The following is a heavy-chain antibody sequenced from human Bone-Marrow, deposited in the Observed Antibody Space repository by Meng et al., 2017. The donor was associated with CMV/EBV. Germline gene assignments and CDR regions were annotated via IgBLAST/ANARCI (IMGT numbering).Heavy chain of an antibody. CDR1: GFTFSDAR. V-gene: IGHV3-48*04. D-gene: IGHD3-3*01. Sequence: LSLTCAASGFTFSDARMNWVRQAPGKGLEWVSYISSSSSTIYYADSVKGRFTISRDNAKNSLYLQMNSLRAEDTAVYYCARDSDSVRYYDFWSGYYVMDVWGQGTTVTVSS. J-gene: IGHJ6*02. CDR2: ISSSSSTI. CDR3: ARDSDSVRYYDFWSGYYVMDV.